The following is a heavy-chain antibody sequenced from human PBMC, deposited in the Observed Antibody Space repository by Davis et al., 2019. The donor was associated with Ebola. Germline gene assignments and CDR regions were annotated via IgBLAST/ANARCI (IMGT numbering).Heavy chain of an antibody. CDR1: GFTFSSYG. Sequence: GGSLRLSCAASGFTFSSYGMHWVRQAPGKGLEWVTFMSYDGSDKYYADSVKGRFTISRDNAKNSLYLQMNSLRAEDTAVYYCARGILWFGELTWGQGTLVTVSS. CDR2: MSYDGSDK. J-gene: IGHJ4*02. D-gene: IGHD3-10*01. V-gene: IGHV3-33*05. CDR3: ARGILWFGELT.